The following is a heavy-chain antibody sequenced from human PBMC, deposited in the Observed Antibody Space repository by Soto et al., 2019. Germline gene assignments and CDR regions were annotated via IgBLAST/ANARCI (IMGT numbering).Heavy chain of an antibody. CDR2: IYHGGST. CDR1: GDSITSGDSY. V-gene: IGHV4-30-4*01. CDR3: ARETSSSNFDY. J-gene: IGHJ4*02. D-gene: IGHD6-6*01. Sequence: SETLSLTCTVSGDSITSGDSYWSWVRQPPGKGLEWIGYIYHGGSTYYQPSLKSRITILRDTSKNQLSLTVSSVTAADTAVYYCARETSSSNFDYWGQGTLGTVSS.